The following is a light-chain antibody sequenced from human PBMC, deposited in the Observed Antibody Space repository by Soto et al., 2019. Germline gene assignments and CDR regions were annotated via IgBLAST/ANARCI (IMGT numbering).Light chain of an antibody. V-gene: IGLV1-40*01. CDR3: QSYDSSLSGYV. CDR1: SSNIGAGYE. CDR2: ENN. Sequence: QLVLTQPPSVSEAPGQRVTISCTGSSSNIGAGYEAHWYQQVPGTAPKLLIYENNNRPSGVPDRFSGSKSGTSASLAITVLQAEDEAEYYCQSYDSSLSGYVFGTGTKVTVL. J-gene: IGLJ1*01.